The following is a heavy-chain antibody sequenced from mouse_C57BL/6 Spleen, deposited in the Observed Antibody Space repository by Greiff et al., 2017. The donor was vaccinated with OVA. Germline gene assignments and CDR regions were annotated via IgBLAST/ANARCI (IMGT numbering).Heavy chain of an antibody. J-gene: IGHJ4*01. CDR3: ARDDYSAMDY. CDR2: ISYDGSN. V-gene: IGHV3-6*01. Sequence: EVQLVESGPGLVKPSQSLSLTCSVTGYSITSGYYWNWIRQFPGNKLEWMGYISYDGSNNYNPSLKNRISITRDTSKNQFFLKLNSVTTEDTATYYCARDDYSAMDYWGQGTSVTVSS. CDR1: GYSITSGYY.